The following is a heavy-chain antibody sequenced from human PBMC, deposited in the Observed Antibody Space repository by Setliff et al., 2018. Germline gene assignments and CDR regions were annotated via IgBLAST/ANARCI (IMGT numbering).Heavy chain of an antibody. Sequence: SETLSLTCTVSGDSISNSNYYWGWIRQPPGKGLEWIGNIYHSGNTYYTPSLKSRVTISVDSSKNQFSLKLSSVTAADTAVYYCARDRVVVLAGRRGFYFDYWGQGTLVTVSS. CDR2: IYHSGNT. CDR1: GDSISNSNYY. J-gene: IGHJ4*02. CDR3: ARDRVVVLAGRRGFYFDY. D-gene: IGHD2-15*01. V-gene: IGHV4-39*07.